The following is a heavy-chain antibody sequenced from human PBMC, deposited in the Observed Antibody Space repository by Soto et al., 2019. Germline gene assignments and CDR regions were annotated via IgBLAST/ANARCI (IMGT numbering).Heavy chain of an antibody. CDR2: ITGSGGST. J-gene: IGHJ5*02. V-gene: IGHV3-23*01. CDR1: GFTFSTYA. Sequence: GGSLRLSCAASGFTFSTYAMIWVRQAPGKGLEWVSVITGSGGSTYYADSVKGRFTISRDTSKNTLFLQMNSLRAEDTAVYYCAKDAAPFYSGNECWFDPWGQGT. D-gene: IGHD1-26*01. CDR3: AKDAAPFYSGNECWFDP.